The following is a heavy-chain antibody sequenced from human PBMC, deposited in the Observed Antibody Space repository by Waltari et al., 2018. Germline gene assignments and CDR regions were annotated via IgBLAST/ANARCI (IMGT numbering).Heavy chain of an antibody. Sequence: QLQLQESGPGLVKPSETLSLTCTVSGGSISSSSYYWGWIRQPPGKGLEWIGSIYYSGSTYYNPSLKSRVTISVDTSKNQFSLKLSSVTAADTAVYYCARDLTQKTFFDYWGQGTLVTVSS. CDR2: IYYSGST. D-gene: IGHD1-20*01. V-gene: IGHV4-39*07. CDR3: ARDLTQKTFFDY. J-gene: IGHJ4*02. CDR1: GGSISSSSYY.